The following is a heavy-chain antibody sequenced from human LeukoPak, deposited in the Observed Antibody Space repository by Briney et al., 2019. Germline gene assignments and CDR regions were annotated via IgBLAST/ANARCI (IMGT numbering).Heavy chain of an antibody. J-gene: IGHJ4*02. CDR1: GGSISSSSYY. CDR3: AREGYCSSTSCYGEHYFDY. V-gene: IGHV4-39*07. Sequence: PSETLSLTCTVSGGSISSSSYYWGWIRQPPGKGLEWIGSIYYSGSTYYNPSLKSRVTISVDTSKNQFSLELSSVTAADTAVYYCAREGYCSSTSCYGEHYFDYWGQGTLVTVSS. CDR2: IYYSGST. D-gene: IGHD2-2*01.